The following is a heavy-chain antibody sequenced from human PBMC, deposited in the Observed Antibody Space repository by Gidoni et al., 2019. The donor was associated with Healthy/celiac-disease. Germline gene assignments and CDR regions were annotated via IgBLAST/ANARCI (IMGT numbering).Heavy chain of an antibody. CDR1: RFSLITSGVG. J-gene: IGHJ6*02. CDR3: ARTYYDFWSGYYNPPDYGMDV. Sequence: HITLKASVPTLVKPTQTLTLPCTFSRFSLITSGVGVSWIRQPPGKSLEWLALIYWNDDKLYSPSLKSRLTITKDTSKNQVVLTMTNMDPVDTATYYCARTYYDFWSGYYNPPDYGMDVWGQGTTVTVSS. CDR2: IYWNDDK. D-gene: IGHD3-3*01. V-gene: IGHV2-5*01.